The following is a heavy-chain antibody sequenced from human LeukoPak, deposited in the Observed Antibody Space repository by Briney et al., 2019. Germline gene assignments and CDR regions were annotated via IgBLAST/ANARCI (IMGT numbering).Heavy chain of an antibody. Sequence: ASVKVSCKASGYTFTSYDINWVRQATGQGLEWMGWMNPNSGNTGYAQKFQGRVTMTRNTSISTAYMELSSLRSEDTAVYYCARYPPLLRFLEWSYYYYGMDVWGQGTTVTVS. V-gene: IGHV1-8*01. CDR3: ARYPPLLRFLEWSYYYYGMDV. J-gene: IGHJ6*02. D-gene: IGHD3-3*01. CDR2: MNPNSGNT. CDR1: GYTFTSYD.